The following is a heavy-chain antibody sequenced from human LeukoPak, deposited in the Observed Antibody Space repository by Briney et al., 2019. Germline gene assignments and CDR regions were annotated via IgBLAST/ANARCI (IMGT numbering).Heavy chain of an antibody. J-gene: IGHJ4*02. V-gene: IGHV3-43*01. CDR2: ISWDGGST. CDR3: AKGGTAFGYYFDS. CDR1: GFTFETYT. Sequence: GGSLRLSCVTAGFTFETYTMHLVRQAPGKGLEWVSLISWDGGSTNYADSVRGRFTVSRDNSRNSLFVDMKSLTTEDTALYYCAKGGTAFGYYFDSWGQGTLVTVPS. D-gene: IGHD1-7*01.